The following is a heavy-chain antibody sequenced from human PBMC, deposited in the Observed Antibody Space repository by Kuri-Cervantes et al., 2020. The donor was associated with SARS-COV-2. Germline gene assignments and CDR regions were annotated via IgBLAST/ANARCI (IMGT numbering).Heavy chain of an antibody. J-gene: IGHJ3*02. CDR2: INPSGGST. Sequence: ASVKVSCKASGYTFTRYYMHWVRQAPGQGLEWMGIINPSGGSTSYAQKFQGRVTITADKSTSTAYMELSSLRSEDTAVYYCARDLQRGTFDIWGQGTMVTVSS. CDR1: GYTFTRYY. V-gene: IGHV1-46*01. D-gene: IGHD1-14*01. CDR3: ARDLQRGTFDI.